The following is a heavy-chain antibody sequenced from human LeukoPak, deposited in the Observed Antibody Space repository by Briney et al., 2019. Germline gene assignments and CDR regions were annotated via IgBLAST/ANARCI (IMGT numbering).Heavy chain of an antibody. J-gene: IGHJ5*02. Sequence: ASVKVSCKASGYTFTSYAMHWVRQAPGQRLEWMGWINAGNGNTKYSQKFQGRVTITRDTSTSTVYMELSSLRSEDTAVYYCARGGTLGYCSSTSCRDNWFDPWGQGTLVTVSS. D-gene: IGHD2-2*01. CDR2: INAGNGNT. V-gene: IGHV1-3*01. CDR3: ARGGTLGYCSSTSCRDNWFDP. CDR1: GYTFTSYA.